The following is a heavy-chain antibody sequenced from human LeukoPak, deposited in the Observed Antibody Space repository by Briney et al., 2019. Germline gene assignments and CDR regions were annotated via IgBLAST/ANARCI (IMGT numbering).Heavy chain of an antibody. CDR2: INHSGST. CDR1: GFTFSSYS. Sequence: GSLRLSCAASGFTFSSYSMNWVRQPPGKGLEWIGEINHSGSTNYNPSLKSRVTISVDTSKNQFSLKLSSVTAADTAVYYCARALSVGKYYYYYMDVWGKGTTVTVSS. D-gene: IGHD1-26*01. CDR3: ARALSVGKYYYYYMDV. V-gene: IGHV4-34*01. J-gene: IGHJ6*03.